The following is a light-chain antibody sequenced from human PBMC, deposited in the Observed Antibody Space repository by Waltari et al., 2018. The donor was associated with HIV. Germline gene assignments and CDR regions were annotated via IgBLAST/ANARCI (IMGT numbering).Light chain of an antibody. CDR2: EVS. V-gene: IGLV2-14*01. CDR3: TSYTSSSPCV. J-gene: IGLJ1*01. Sequence: QSALTQPASVSGSPGQSIPISCTGPSRAVGGYNYVSWYQQHPDRAPKLMIYEVSNRPSGVSNRFSGSKSGNTASLTISGLQAEDEADYYCTSYTSSSPCVFGTGTKVTVL. CDR1: SRAVGGYNY.